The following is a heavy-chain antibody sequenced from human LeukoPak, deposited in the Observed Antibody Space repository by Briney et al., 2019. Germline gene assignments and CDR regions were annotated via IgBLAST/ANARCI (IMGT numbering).Heavy chain of an antibody. CDR2: ISSSSSYI. D-gene: IGHD4-23*01. Sequence: PGGSLRLSCAASGFTFSSYSMNWVRQAPGKGLEWVSSISSSSSYIYYADSVRGRFTISRDNAKNSLYLQMSSLRAEDTAVYYCARDHTVVTLIHYNWFDPWGQGTLVTVSS. V-gene: IGHV3-21*01. CDR3: ARDHTVVTLIHYNWFDP. J-gene: IGHJ5*02. CDR1: GFTFSSYS.